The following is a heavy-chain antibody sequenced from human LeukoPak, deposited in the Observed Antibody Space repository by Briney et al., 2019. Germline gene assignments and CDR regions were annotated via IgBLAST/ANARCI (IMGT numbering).Heavy chain of an antibody. D-gene: IGHD3-10*01. J-gene: IGHJ4*02. V-gene: IGHV3-73*01. CDR2: IRSKANSYAT. CDR3: TRLLVRGVLDFDY. CDR1: GFTFSGSA. Sequence: GGSLRLSCAASGFTFSGSAMHWVRQASGKGLEWVGRIRSKANSYATAFAASVKGRFTISRDDSKNTAYLQMNSLKTEDTAVYYCTRLLVRGVLDFDYWGQGTLVTVSS.